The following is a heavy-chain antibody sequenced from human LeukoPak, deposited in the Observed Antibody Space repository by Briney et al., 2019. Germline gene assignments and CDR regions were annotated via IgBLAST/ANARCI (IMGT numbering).Heavy chain of an antibody. V-gene: IGHV4-34*01. CDR3: ARRRRGCSGYDVPYFDY. D-gene: IGHD5-12*01. CDR1: GGSFSGYY. Sequence: SETLSLTCAVYGGSFSGYYWSWIRQPPGKGLEWIGEINHSGSTNYNPSLKSRVTISVDTSKNQFSLKLSSVTAADTAVYYCARRRRGCSGYDVPYFDYWGQGTLVTVSS. J-gene: IGHJ4*02. CDR2: INHSGST.